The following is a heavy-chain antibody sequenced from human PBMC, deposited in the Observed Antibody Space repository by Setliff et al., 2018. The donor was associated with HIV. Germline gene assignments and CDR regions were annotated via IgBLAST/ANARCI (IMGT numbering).Heavy chain of an antibody. CDR3: ATASGYDLFMGAFDI. V-gene: IGHV4-34*01. CDR2: INQSGGI. D-gene: IGHD5-12*01. J-gene: IGHJ3*02. Sequence: SESLSLTCAVSGGSFSGYYWSWIRQPPGKGLEWIGEINQSGGINYNPSLKSRVTISIDTFKNQFSMKLYSVTAADTAVYYCATASGYDLFMGAFDIWGQGTMVTVSS. CDR1: GGSFSGYY.